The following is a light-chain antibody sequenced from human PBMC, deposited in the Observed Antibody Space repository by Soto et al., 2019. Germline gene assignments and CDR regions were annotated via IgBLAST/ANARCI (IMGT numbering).Light chain of an antibody. J-gene: IGKJ1*01. CDR3: QQYNNWPRT. CDR2: GAS. CDR1: QSVTSN. V-gene: IGKV3-15*01. Sequence: VMTQSPDTLSLSPGERATISCRASQSVTSNLAWYQQKLGQAPRLLIYGASTRATGISARFSGSGSGTEFTLTISSLQSEDFAIYYCQQYNNWPRTFGQGTKVDIK.